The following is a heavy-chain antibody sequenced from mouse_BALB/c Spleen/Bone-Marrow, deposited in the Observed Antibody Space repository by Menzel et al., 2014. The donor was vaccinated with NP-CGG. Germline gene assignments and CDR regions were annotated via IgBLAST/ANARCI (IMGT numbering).Heavy chain of an antibody. D-gene: IGHD1-1*01. CDR3: ARYRYYGSSYAMDY. J-gene: IGHJ4*01. V-gene: IGHV14-3*02. Sequence: EVKLVESGAELVKPGASVKLSCTASGFNIKDTYMHWVKQRPEQGLEWIGRIDPANGNTKYDPKFQGKATITAATSSNTAYLHLSSLTSEDTAVYYCARYRYYGSSYAMDYWGQGTSVTVSS. CDR2: IDPANGNT. CDR1: GFNIKDTY.